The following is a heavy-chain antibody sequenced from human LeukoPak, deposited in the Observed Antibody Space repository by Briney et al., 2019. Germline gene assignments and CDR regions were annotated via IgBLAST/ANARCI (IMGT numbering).Heavy chain of an antibody. CDR3: ARRTYDSSGYYYDY. CDR1: GGSISSGGYY. Sequence: SQTLSLTCTVSGGSISSGGYYWSWIRQHPGKGLEWIGYIYYSGSTNYNPSLKSRVTISVDTSKNQFSLKLSSVTAADTAVYYCARRTYDSSGYYYDYWGQGTLVTVSS. V-gene: IGHV4-61*08. J-gene: IGHJ4*02. D-gene: IGHD3-22*01. CDR2: IYYSGST.